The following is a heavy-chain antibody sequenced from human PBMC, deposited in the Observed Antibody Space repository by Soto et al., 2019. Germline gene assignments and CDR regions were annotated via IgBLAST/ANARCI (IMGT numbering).Heavy chain of an antibody. CDR2: IKEDGSEK. D-gene: IGHD2-15*01. J-gene: IGHJ5*01. CDR3: ARLLGEEIVYRPFDS. Sequence: EVQLVESGGGVVQPGGSLRLSCAASGFTFSSRWMIWVRQAPGKGLEWVANIKEDGSEKNYVSSVKGRFTIARDNEKNSLYLEMNSLTAEDTAVYYCARLLGEEIVYRPFDSWGQGTLVTVSS. CDR1: GFTFSSRW. V-gene: IGHV3-7*01.